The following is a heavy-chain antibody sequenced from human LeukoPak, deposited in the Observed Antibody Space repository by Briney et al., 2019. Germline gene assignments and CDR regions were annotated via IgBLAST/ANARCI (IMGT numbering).Heavy chain of an antibody. Sequence: GGSLRLSCTASGFTFNRDWTAWVRQAPGKGLEWVANIKEDGSEKNYVDSVKGRFTISRDNAKNSLYLQMNSLRAEDTAMYYCAREPVWSGYYCYFDYWGQGTLVTVSS. V-gene: IGHV3-7*01. CDR3: AREPVWSGYYCYFDY. D-gene: IGHD3-3*01. CDR1: GFTFNRDW. J-gene: IGHJ4*02. CDR2: IKEDGSEK.